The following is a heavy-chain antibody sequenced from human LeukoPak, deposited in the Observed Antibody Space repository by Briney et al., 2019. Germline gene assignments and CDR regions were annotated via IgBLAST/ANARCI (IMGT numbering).Heavy chain of an antibody. CDR1: GFTFSDYA. CDR2: ISGSGSST. D-gene: IGHD2-2*01. J-gene: IGHJ6*02. V-gene: IGHV3-23*01. CDR3: ARGTDIVVVPAAINPEYGMDV. Sequence: GGSLRLSCAASGFTFSDYAMSWVRQAPGKGLEWVSAISGSGSSTYYADSVKGRFTISRDNAKNSLYLQMNSLRAEDTAVYYCARGTDIVVVPAAINPEYGMDVWGQGTTVTVSS.